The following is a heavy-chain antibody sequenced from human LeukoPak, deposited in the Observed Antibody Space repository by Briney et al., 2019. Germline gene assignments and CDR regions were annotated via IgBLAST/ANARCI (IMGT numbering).Heavy chain of an antibody. J-gene: IGHJ4*02. D-gene: IGHD2-15*01. Sequence: SETLSLTCTVSGGSISSYYWSWIRQPPGKGLEWIGYIYYSGSTNYNPSLKSRVTISVDTSKNRFSLKLSSVTAADTAVYYCARDRWPGYDYWGQGTLVTVSS. CDR1: GGSISSYY. CDR2: IYYSGST. CDR3: ARDRWPGYDY. V-gene: IGHV4-59*01.